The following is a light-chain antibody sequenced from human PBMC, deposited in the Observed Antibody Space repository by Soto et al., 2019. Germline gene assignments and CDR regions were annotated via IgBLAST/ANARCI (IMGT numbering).Light chain of an antibody. J-gene: IGKJ3*01. CDR3: QQRSNWPVT. CDR1: QGIGST. V-gene: IGKV3-15*01. CDR2: GAS. Sequence: EIVMTQSPAPLSVSPGEGATLSCRASQGIGSTLAWYQQKPGQTPRLLIYGASTRATGVPARFSGSASGTEFTLTITSLQSEDFAVYYCQQRSNWPVTFGPGTKVDIK.